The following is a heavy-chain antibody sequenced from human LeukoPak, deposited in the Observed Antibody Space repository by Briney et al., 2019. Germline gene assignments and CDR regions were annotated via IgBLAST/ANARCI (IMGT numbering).Heavy chain of an antibody. J-gene: IGHJ3*01. Sequence: AGGPLRLSCAASGFIIRTYYMSWVRQVPGKGLEGVSVIYSGGTILYADSVKGRFTFSRDNFKETLNLQMNSLRADDTAVYYCVRAVHHNFYSDSSGYYGDAFDVWGQGTVVTVSS. CDR3: VRAVHHNFYSDSSGYYGDAFDV. D-gene: IGHD3-22*01. V-gene: IGHV3-53*01. CDR1: GFIIRTYY. CDR2: IYSGGTI.